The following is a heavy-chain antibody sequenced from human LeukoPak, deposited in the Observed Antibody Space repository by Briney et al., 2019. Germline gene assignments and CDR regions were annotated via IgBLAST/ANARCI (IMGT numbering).Heavy chain of an antibody. J-gene: IGHJ4*02. D-gene: IGHD1-26*01. V-gene: IGHV3-7*01. CDR1: GFTFRSFY. Sequence: GGSLRLSCAASGFTFRSFYMSWVRQAPGKGLGWVAKINEDGREEYYVDSVKGRFTISRDNARNSVYLQMNSLRGEDTALYYCAKDEVGGHFEYWGQGILVTVSS. CDR3: AKDEVGGHFEY. CDR2: INEDGREE.